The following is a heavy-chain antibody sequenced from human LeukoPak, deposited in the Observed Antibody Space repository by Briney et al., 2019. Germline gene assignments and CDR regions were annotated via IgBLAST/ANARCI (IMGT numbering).Heavy chain of an antibody. D-gene: IGHD3-10*01. CDR2: ISSSSSTI. V-gene: IGHV3-48*01. Sequence: PGGSLRLSCAASGFTFSSYSMNWVRQAPGKGLEWVSYISSSSSTIYYADSVKGRSTISRDNAKNSLYLQMNSLRAEDTAVYFCARELGASGMVRGKYYYYGMDVWGQGTTVTVSS. CDR3: ARELGASGMVRGKYYYYGMDV. CDR1: GFTFSSYS. J-gene: IGHJ6*02.